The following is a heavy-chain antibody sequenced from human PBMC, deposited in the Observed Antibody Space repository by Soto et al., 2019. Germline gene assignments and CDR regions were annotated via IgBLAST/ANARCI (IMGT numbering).Heavy chain of an antibody. D-gene: IGHD3-10*02. CDR3: ASVRGGYYYAMDV. Sequence: SETLSLTCTVSGGSIISGDYYWSWIRQPPGKGLEWIGYIYYSGGTSYNPSLKSRVTIPVDRSKNQFSLKLSSVTAADTAVYYGASVRGGYYYAMDVWGQGTTVTVSS. V-gene: IGHV4-30-4*08. J-gene: IGHJ6*02. CDR2: IYYSGGT. CDR1: GGSIISGDYY.